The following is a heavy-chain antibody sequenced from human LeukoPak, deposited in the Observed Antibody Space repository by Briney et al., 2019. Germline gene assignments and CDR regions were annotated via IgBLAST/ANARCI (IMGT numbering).Heavy chain of an antibody. J-gene: IGHJ6*02. CDR3: ARSTGLYDSLIGYLPYYYGMDV. D-gene: IGHD3-9*01. CDR2: IYSGGST. Sequence: PGGSLRLSCAASGFTFSSYAMSWVRQAPGKGLEWVSVIYSGGSTYYADFVKGRFTISRDNSKNTLYLQMNSLRAEDTAVYYCARSTGLYDSLIGYLPYYYGMDVWGQGTTVTVSS. CDR1: GFTFSSYA. V-gene: IGHV3-53*01.